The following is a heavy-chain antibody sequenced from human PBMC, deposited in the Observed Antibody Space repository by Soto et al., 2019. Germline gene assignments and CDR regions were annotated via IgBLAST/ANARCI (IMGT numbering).Heavy chain of an antibody. D-gene: IGHD1-26*01. CDR2: IIPIFGTA. V-gene: IGHV1-69*06. J-gene: IGHJ4*02. Sequence: ASVKVSCKASGGTFSSYAISWVRQAPGQGLEWMGGIIPIFGTANYAQKFQGRVTITADKSTSTAYMELSSLRSEDTAVYYCASGARGYSGSYYDLYYFDYWGQGALVTVSS. CDR3: ASGARGYSGSYYDLYYFDY. CDR1: GGTFSSYA.